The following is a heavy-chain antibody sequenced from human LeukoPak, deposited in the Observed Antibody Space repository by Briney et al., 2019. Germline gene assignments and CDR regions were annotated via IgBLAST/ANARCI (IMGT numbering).Heavy chain of an antibody. Sequence: PGGSLRLSCAASGFSFSSYAMHWVRQAPGKGLEWVAVISYDGSNKYYADSVKGRFTISRDNSKNTLYLQMNRHRAEYTAAYYCARESYDFWSCYFPYFDYWGQGTLVTVSS. J-gene: IGHJ4*02. CDR3: ARESYDFWSCYFPYFDY. V-gene: IGHV3-30-3*01. D-gene: IGHD3-3*01. CDR2: ISYDGSNK. CDR1: GFSFSSYA.